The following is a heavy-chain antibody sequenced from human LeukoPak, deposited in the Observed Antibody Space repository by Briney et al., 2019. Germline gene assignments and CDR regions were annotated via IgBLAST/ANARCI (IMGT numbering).Heavy chain of an antibody. J-gene: IGHJ3*02. Sequence: SQTLSLTCTVSGGPISSGNNYWGWIRQPPGKGLEWIGSIYYSGSTYYNPSLKSRVTISVDTSKNQFSLKLSSVTAADTAVYYCARDPYRLLDAFDIWGQGTMVTVSS. CDR1: GGPISSGNNY. CDR2: IYYSGST. D-gene: IGHD2-21*01. CDR3: ARDPYRLLDAFDI. V-gene: IGHV4-39*02.